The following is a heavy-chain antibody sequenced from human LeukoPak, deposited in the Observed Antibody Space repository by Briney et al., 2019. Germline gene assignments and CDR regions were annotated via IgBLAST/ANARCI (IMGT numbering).Heavy chain of an antibody. D-gene: IGHD3-3*01. CDR2: ISGSGGST. CDR3: AKANYDFWSGTDYYYYMDV. J-gene: IGHJ6*03. Sequence: GGSLRLSCAASGFTFSSYAMSWVRQAPGKGLEWVSAISGSGGSTYYADSVKGRFTISRDNSKNTLYLQMNSLRAEDTAVYYCAKANYDFWSGTDYYYYMDVWGKGTTVTVSS. CDR1: GFTFSSYA. V-gene: IGHV3-23*01.